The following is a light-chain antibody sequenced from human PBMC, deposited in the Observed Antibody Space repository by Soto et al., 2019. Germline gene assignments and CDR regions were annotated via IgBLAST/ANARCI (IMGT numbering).Light chain of an antibody. V-gene: IGKV3-15*01. J-gene: IGKJ2*01. CDR3: QLYYKWPHT. CDR2: GTS. CDR1: QSVGRN. Sequence: EIVMTQSPVALSVSPGESAALSCRASQSVGRNFAWYQQKPGQAPRVLIYGTSTRATGVPARFSGSGSGTDFTLTISSLQSEDFAVYCCQLYYKWPHTFGQGTRLEIK.